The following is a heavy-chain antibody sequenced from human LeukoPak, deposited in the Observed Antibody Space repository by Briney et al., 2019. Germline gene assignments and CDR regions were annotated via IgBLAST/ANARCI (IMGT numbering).Heavy chain of an antibody. CDR3: ARVIYCSGGSCDRHYFDY. J-gene: IGHJ4*02. CDR2: IYYSGST. CDR1: GGSISSGDYY. Sequence: PSETLSLTCTVSGGSISSGDYYWSWIRQPPGQGLEWIGYIYYSGSTYYNPSLKSRVTISVDTSKNQFSLKLSSVTAADTAVYYCARVIYCSGGSCDRHYFDYWGQGTLVTVSS. V-gene: IGHV4-30-4*01. D-gene: IGHD2-15*01.